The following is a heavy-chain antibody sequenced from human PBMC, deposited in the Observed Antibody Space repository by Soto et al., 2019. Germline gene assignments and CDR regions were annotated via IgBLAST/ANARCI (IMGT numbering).Heavy chain of an antibody. D-gene: IGHD3-10*01. CDR2: IYYSGST. V-gene: IGHV4-31*01. CDR1: GGSISSGGYY. Sequence: QVQLQESGPGLVKPSQTLSLTCTVSGGSISSGGYYWSWIRRHPGKGLEWIGYIYYSGSTYYNPSLKRQVTISVDTSKNQFSLKLSSVTAADTAVYYCAGGPRWYNWFDPGGQGTLVTVPS. J-gene: IGHJ5*02. CDR3: AGGPRWYNWFDP.